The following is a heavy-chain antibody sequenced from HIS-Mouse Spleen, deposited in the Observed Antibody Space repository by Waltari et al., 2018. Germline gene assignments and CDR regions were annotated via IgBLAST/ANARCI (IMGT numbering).Heavy chain of an antibody. J-gene: IGHJ4*02. Sequence: EVQLVDSGGGLVQPGGSLRLSFAASGFTFSSYWISWFRPAPGKGLEWEANMKQDGSDKNYVDSVKGRVTISRDNAKNSLYLQMNSLRAEDTAVYYCARDGGTGDFDYWGQGTLVTVSS. V-gene: IGHV3-7*01. CDR1: GFTFSSYW. CDR2: MKQDGSDK. D-gene: IGHD7-27*01. CDR3: ARDGGTGDFDY.